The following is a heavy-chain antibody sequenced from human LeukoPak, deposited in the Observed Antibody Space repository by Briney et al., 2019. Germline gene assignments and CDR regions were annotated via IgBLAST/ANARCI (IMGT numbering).Heavy chain of an antibody. CDR3: AKDRLISGWSGRFDP. Sequence: GGSLRLSCAASGFTFSSYAMTWVRQAPGKGLEWVSAISGSGGSTYYADSVKGRFTISRDNSKNTLYLQMNSLRAEDTAVYYCAKDRLISGWSGRFDPWGQGTLVTVSS. CDR1: GFTFSSYA. J-gene: IGHJ5*02. D-gene: IGHD6-19*01. CDR2: ISGSGGST. V-gene: IGHV3-23*01.